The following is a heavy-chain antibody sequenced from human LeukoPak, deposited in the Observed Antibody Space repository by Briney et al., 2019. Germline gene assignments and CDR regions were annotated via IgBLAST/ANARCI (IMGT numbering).Heavy chain of an antibody. D-gene: IGHD3-10*01. V-gene: IGHV3-23*01. CDR1: GFPFRNYS. CDR3: AKDDAGFGEDFDS. J-gene: IGHJ4*02. CDR2: ISASGRTT. Sequence: PGGSLRLSCTTSGFPFRNYSMNWVRQAPGRGLQWVSAISASGRTTKYADPVKGRFTISRDNSRNTLYLHIDSLRPDDTALYFCAKDDAGFGEDFDSRGQGTLVIVSS.